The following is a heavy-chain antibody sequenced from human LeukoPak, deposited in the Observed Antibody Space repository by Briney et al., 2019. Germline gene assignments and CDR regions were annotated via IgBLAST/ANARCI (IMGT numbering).Heavy chain of an antibody. CDR3: ASSGVGATGDYFDY. CDR2: INHSGST. CDR1: GGSFSGYY. J-gene: IGHJ4*02. D-gene: IGHD1-26*01. V-gene: IGHV4-34*01. Sequence: NPSETLSLTWAVYGGSFSGYYWSWIRQPPGKGLEWIGEINHSGSTNYNPSLKSRVTISVDTSKNQFSLKLSSVTAADTAVYYCASSGVGATGDYFDYWGQGTLVTVSS.